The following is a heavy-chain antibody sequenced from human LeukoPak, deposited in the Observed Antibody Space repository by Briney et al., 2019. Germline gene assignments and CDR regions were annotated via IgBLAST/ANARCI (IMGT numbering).Heavy chain of an antibody. CDR2: IIPIFGIA. J-gene: IGHJ6*02. CDR1: GGTFSSYA. CDR3: ARDKDDYSNYGPPSGIDV. Sequence: SVKVSCKASGGTFSSYAISWVRQAPGQGLEWMGRIIPIFGIANYAQKFQGRVTITADKSTSTAYMELSSLRSEDTAVYYCARDKDDYSNYGPPSGIDVWGQGTTVTVSS. V-gene: IGHV1-69*04. D-gene: IGHD4-11*01.